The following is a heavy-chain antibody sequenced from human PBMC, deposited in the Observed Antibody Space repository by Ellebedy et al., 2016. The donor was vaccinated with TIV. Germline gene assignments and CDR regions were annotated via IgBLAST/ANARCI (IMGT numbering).Heavy chain of an antibody. CDR2: ISESGGST. CDR1: GFRFGNYA. Sequence: GESPKISCAASGFRFGNYAMSWVRQAPGKGPEWVSLISESGGSTSYAGAVRGRFTISRDKSKNTMYLQMNSLRAEETAVYYCAGHGDRAMTHWGQGTLVTVSS. V-gene: IGHV3-23*01. J-gene: IGHJ4*02. CDR3: AGHGDRAMTH. D-gene: IGHD5-18*01.